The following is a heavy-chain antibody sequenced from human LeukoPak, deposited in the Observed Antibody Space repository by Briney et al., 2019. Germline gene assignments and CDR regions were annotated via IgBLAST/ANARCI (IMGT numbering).Heavy chain of an antibody. CDR2: IYDSGST. Sequence: PSETLSLTCTVSGGSISSYYWSWIRQPPGKGLEWIGYIYDSGSTNYNPSLKSRVTISVDTSKNQFSLELSSVTAADTAVYYCARGPYDYNNYRFDPWGQGTLVTVSS. D-gene: IGHD4-11*01. J-gene: IGHJ5*02. CDR3: ARGPYDYNNYRFDP. V-gene: IGHV4-59*01. CDR1: GGSISSYY.